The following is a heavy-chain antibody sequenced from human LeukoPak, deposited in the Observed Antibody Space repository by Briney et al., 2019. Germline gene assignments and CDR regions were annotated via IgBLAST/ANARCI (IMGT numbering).Heavy chain of an antibody. CDR3: AKEDGGDYGMNV. V-gene: IGHV3-30*18. CDR2: IVCDGSSK. D-gene: IGHD3-10*01. J-gene: IGHJ6*01. CDR1: GFTFSSYG. Sequence: GGSLRLSCAASGFTFSSYGMHWVRQAPGKGLEWVADIVCDGSSKYYADSVQGRFTISRDNSKNTLYLEMNSMRGEDTGVYYCAKEDGGDYGMNVWGQGTTVIVSS.